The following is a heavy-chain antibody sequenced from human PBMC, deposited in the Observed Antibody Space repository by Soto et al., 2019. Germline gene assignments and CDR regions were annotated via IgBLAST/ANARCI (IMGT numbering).Heavy chain of an antibody. Sequence: QLQLQESGPGLVKPSETLSLTCTVSGGSISSSSYYWGWIRQPPGKGLEWIGSIYYSGSTYYNPSLKSRVTISVDTSKNQFSLKLSSVTAADTAVYYCARRGDGWIRFLDYWYFDLWGRGTLVTVSS. CDR1: GGSISSSSYY. D-gene: IGHD3-3*01. V-gene: IGHV4-39*01. CDR3: ARRGDGWIRFLDYWYFDL. J-gene: IGHJ2*01. CDR2: IYYSGST.